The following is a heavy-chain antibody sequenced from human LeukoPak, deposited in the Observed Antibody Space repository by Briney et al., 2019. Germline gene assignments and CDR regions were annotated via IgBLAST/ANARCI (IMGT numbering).Heavy chain of an antibody. D-gene: IGHD1-26*01. J-gene: IGHJ4*02. CDR2: IKSKTDGGTT. Sequence: GGSLRLSCAASGFTFSDAWMSWVRQAPGKGLEWVGRIKSKTDGGTTDYAAPVKGRFTISRDDSKNTLYLQMNSLKTEDTAVYYCTTDEWELHFDYWGQGTLVTASS. CDR3: TTDEWELHFDY. CDR1: GFTFSDAW. V-gene: IGHV3-15*01.